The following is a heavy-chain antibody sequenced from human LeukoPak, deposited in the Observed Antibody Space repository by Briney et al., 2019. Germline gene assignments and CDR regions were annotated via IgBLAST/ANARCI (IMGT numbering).Heavy chain of an antibody. J-gene: IGHJ4*02. CDR2: IKQDGSEK. D-gene: IGHD6-19*01. CDR1: GFTFSSYW. CDR3: AVAVADNSFDY. V-gene: IGHV3-7*03. Sequence: PGGSLRLSCAASGFTFSSYWMSWVRQAPGKGLEWVANIKQDGSEKYYVDSVKGRFTISRDNAKNSLYLRMNSLRAEDTAVYYCAVAVADNSFDYWGQGTLVTVSS.